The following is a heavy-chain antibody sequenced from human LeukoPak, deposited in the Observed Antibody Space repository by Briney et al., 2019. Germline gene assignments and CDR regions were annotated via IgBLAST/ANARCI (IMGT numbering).Heavy chain of an antibody. Sequence: SETLSLTCAAYGGSFSGYYWSWIRQPPGKGLEWIGEINHSGSTNYNPSLRSRVTISVDTSKNQFSLKLSSVTAADTAVYYCAREGAGGFDYWGQGTLVTVSS. CDR1: GGSFSGYY. V-gene: IGHV4-34*01. D-gene: IGHD1-26*01. CDR2: INHSGST. J-gene: IGHJ4*02. CDR3: AREGAGGFDY.